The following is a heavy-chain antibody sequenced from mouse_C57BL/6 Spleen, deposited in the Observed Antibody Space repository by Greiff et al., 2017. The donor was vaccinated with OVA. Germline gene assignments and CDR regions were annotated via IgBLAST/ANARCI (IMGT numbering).Heavy chain of an antibody. J-gene: IGHJ1*03. D-gene: IGHD2-4*01. CDR3: ARCYDYDGYWYFDV. V-gene: IGHV1-75*01. Sequence: VQLQQSGPELVKPGASVKISCKASGYTFTDYYINWVKQRPGQGLEWIGWIFPGSGSTYYNEKFKGKATRTVDKSSSTAYMLLSSLTSEDSAVYFCARCYDYDGYWYFDVWGTGTTVTVSS. CDR2: IFPGSGST. CDR1: GYTFTDYY.